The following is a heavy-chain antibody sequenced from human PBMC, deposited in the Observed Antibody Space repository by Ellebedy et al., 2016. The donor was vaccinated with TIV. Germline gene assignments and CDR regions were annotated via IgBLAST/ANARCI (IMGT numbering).Heavy chain of an antibody. D-gene: IGHD2-2*01. CDR1: GFTFSDYY. CDR2: ISSSGSSI. CDR3: ARDTRFIDHQHNWFDP. Sequence: LSLTCAASGFTFSDYYMIWIRQAPGKGLEWVSYISSSGSSIYYADSVKGRFTISRDNAKNSLYLQMNSLRAEDTAVYYCARDTRFIDHQHNWFDPWGQGTLVTVSS. V-gene: IGHV3-11*01. J-gene: IGHJ5*02.